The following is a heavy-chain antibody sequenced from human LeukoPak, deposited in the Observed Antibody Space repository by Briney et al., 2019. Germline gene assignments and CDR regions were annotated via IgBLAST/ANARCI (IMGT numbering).Heavy chain of an antibody. V-gene: IGHV3-48*03. CDR1: GFTFSSYE. J-gene: IGHJ4*02. Sequence: PGGSLRLSCAASGFTFSSYEMNWVRQAPGKGLEWVSYISSSGSTIYYADSVKGRFIISRDNAKNSLYLQMNSLRAEDTAVYYCARCWDSSAYYKPFDYWGQGTLVTVSS. CDR2: ISSSGSTI. CDR3: ARCWDSSAYYKPFDY. D-gene: IGHD3-22*01.